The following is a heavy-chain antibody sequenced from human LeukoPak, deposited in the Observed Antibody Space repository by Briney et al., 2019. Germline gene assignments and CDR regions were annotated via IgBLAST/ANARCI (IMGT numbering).Heavy chain of an antibody. CDR1: GFTFSSYG. CDR3: ARGEGSYSAHFDY. V-gene: IGHV3-33*01. D-gene: IGHD1-26*01. J-gene: IGHJ4*02. CDR2: IWYDGSNK. Sequence: PGGSLRLSCAAPGFTFSSYGMHWVRQAPGKGLEWVAVIWYDGSNKYYADSVKGRFTISRDNSKNTLYLQMNSLRAEDTAMYYCARGEGSYSAHFDYWGQGTLVTVSS.